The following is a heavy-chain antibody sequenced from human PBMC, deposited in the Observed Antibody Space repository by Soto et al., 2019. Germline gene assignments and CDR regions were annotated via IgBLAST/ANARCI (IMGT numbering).Heavy chain of an antibody. J-gene: IGHJ6*02. Sequence: QVQLVESGGGVVQPGRSLRLSCAASGFTFSSYAMHWVRQAPGKGLEWVAVISYDGSNKYYADSVKGRFTISRDNSKNTLYLQINSLRAEDTAVYYCAREVDSGYDPKTYYHYGMDVWGQGTTVTVSS. V-gene: IGHV3-30-3*01. CDR1: GFTFSSYA. CDR2: ISYDGSNK. D-gene: IGHD5-12*01. CDR3: AREVDSGYDPKTYYHYGMDV.